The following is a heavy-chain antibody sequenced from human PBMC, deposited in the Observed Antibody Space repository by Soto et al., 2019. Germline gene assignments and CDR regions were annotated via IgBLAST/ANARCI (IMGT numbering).Heavy chain of an antibody. D-gene: IGHD6-13*01. J-gene: IGHJ6*03. Sequence: GGSLRLSCAASGFTFSSYSMNWVRQAPGKGLEWVSYISSSSSTIYYADSVKGRFTISRDNAKNSLYLQMNSLRAEDTAVYYCARDKKQLTHYYYYYYMDVWGKGTTVTVSS. CDR2: ISSSSSTI. CDR1: GFTFSSYS. V-gene: IGHV3-48*01. CDR3: ARDKKQLTHYYYYYYMDV.